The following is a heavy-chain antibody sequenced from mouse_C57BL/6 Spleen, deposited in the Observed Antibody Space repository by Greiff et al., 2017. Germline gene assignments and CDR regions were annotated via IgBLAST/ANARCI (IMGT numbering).Heavy chain of an antibody. CDR3: ARSITTNAMDY. Sequence: QVQLQQPGAELVMPGASVKLSCKASGYTFTSYWMHWVKQRPGQGLEWIGEIDPSDSYTNYNQKFTGKSTLTVDKSSSTAYMQLSSLTSEDSAVYYCARSITTNAMDYWGQGTSVTVSS. CDR2: IDPSDSYT. V-gene: IGHV1-69*01. J-gene: IGHJ4*01. D-gene: IGHD1-1*01. CDR1: GYTFTSYW.